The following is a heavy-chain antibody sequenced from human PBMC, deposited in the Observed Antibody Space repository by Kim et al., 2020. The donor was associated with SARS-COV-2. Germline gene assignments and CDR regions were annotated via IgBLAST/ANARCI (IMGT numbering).Heavy chain of an antibody. CDR1: GFTFSTYA. V-gene: IGHV3-64D*06. CDR3: VKCRSGYYYIGAFDI. D-gene: IGHD3-22*01. J-gene: IGHJ3*02. Sequence: GGSLRLSCSASGFTFSTYAMHWVRQAPGKGLEYVSAISSNGGSTYYTDSVKGRFTISRDNSKNTLYLQMSSLRAEDTAVYYCVKCRSGYYYIGAFDIWGQGTMVTVSS. CDR2: ISSNGGST.